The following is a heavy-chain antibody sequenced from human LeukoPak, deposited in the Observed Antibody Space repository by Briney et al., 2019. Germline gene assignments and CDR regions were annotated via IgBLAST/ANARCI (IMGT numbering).Heavy chain of an antibody. V-gene: IGHV4-34*01. J-gene: IGHJ5*02. D-gene: IGHD3-10*01. CDR3: ARMGLRVRGGPTFDP. Sequence: SETLSLTCAVYGGSFSGYYWSWIRQPPGKGLEWIGSIYYSGSTYYNPSLKSRVTISVDTSKNQFSLKLSSVTAADTAVYYCARMGLRVRGGPTFDPWGQGTLVTVSS. CDR2: IYYSGST. CDR1: GGSFSGYY.